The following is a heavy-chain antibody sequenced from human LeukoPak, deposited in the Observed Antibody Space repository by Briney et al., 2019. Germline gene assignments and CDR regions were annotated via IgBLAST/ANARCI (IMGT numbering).Heavy chain of an antibody. CDR3: ARVGAEWEPVSLYFDY. V-gene: IGHV4-31*03. Sequence: SETLSLTCTVSGASISSGGYYWSWIRQHPGEGLEWIGYIYYSGSTYYNPSLKSRVTISVDTSKNQFSLKLSSVTAADTAVYYCARVGAEWEPVSLYFDYWGQGTLVTVSS. D-gene: IGHD1-26*01. CDR1: GASISSGGYY. J-gene: IGHJ4*02. CDR2: IYYSGST.